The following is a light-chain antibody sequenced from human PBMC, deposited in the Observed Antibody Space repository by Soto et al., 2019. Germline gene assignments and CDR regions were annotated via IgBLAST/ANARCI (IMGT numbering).Light chain of an antibody. CDR1: PSVSSY. CDR3: QQRSNWPPIT. V-gene: IGKV3-11*01. J-gene: IGKJ5*01. CDR2: DAS. Sequence: EIVLTQSPATLSLSPGERATLSCRASPSVSSYLAWYQQKPGQAPRLLIYDASNRATGIPARFSGSGSGTDFTHTISSLEPEDFAVYYCQQRSNWPPITFGQGTRLEIK.